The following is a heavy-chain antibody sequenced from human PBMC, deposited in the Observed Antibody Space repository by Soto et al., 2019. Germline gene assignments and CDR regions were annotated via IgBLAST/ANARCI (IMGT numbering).Heavy chain of an antibody. CDR2: INSDGSST. V-gene: IGHV3-74*01. CDR3: ARVSYSSGWFNWFDP. D-gene: IGHD6-19*01. Sequence: GGSLRLSCAASGFTFSSYWMHWVRQAPGKGLVWVSRINSDGSSTSYADSVKGRFTISRDNAKNTLYLQMNSLRAEDTAVYYCARVSYSSGWFNWFDPWGQGTLVTVSS. J-gene: IGHJ5*02. CDR1: GFTFSSYW.